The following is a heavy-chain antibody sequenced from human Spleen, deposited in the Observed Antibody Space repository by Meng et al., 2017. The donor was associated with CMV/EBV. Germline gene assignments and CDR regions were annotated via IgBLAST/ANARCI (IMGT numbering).Heavy chain of an antibody. CDR2: IRGYNGKT. V-gene: IGHV1-18*01. CDR3: ARDLESTGEHPSFDY. CDR1: GYTFSTDG. D-gene: IGHD3-16*01. Sequence: GQLAQAGSEVKKPGASVKVSCKASGYTFSTDGIGWVRQAPGQGLEWMGWIRGYNGKTDYAQKFQGRVTLTTDTSTDTAYMDLRSLRSDDTAVYYCARDLESTGEHPSFDYWGQGTLVTVSS. J-gene: IGHJ4*02.